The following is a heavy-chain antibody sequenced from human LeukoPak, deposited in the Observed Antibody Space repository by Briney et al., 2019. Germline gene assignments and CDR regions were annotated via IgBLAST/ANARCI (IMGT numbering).Heavy chain of an antibody. V-gene: IGHV4-30-2*01. J-gene: IGHJ5*02. Sequence: PSETLSLTCAVSGGSISGGGYSWSWIRQPPGKGLEWIGYIYHSGSTYYNPSLKSRVTISVDRSKNQFSLKLSSVTAADTAVYYCARASLSKAFDPWGQGTLVTVSS. CDR3: ARASLSKAFDP. CDR1: GGSISGGGYS. CDR2: IYHSGST.